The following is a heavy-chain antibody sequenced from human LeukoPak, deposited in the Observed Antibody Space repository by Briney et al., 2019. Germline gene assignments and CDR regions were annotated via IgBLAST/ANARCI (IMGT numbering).Heavy chain of an antibody. Sequence: GGSLRLSCAASGFTFSRYLMHWVRQAPGKGLEWVSSISSSSSYIYYADSVKGRFTISRDNAKNSLYLQMNSLRAEDTAVYYCAGDDYVWGSYRTFDYWGQGTLVTVSS. CDR3: AGDDYVWGSYRTFDY. J-gene: IGHJ4*02. D-gene: IGHD3-16*02. CDR2: ISSSSSYI. CDR1: GFTFSRYL. V-gene: IGHV3-21*01.